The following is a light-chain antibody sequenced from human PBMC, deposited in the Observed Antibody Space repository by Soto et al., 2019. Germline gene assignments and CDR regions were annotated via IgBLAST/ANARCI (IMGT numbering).Light chain of an antibody. V-gene: IGKV1-5*01. Sequence: IQITQSPSTLSASIGDRVTITCRASQSIARGLAWYQQKPGKAPRLLIYDASSLESGVPLRFSGNGSGTEFTLTISSLQPDDFATYYCQQYTLYWTFGQGTKVDIK. CDR3: QQYTLYWT. CDR1: QSIARG. J-gene: IGKJ1*01. CDR2: DAS.